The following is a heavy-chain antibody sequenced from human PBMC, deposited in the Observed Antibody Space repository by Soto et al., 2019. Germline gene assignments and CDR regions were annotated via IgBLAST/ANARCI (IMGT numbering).Heavy chain of an antibody. CDR3: ARDYYYDSSGHPGAYYGMDV. V-gene: IGHV4-59*01. J-gene: IGHJ6*02. CDR1: GGSTSSYY. CDR2: IYFSGYTKT. Sequence: PSETLSLTCTVSGGSTSSYYLSWIRQSPGKGLEWIVHIYFSGYTKTNYNPSLKSRVTISVDTSKSQFSLKLSSVTAADTAVYYCARDYYYDSSGHPGAYYGMDVWGQGTTVTVSS. D-gene: IGHD3-22*01.